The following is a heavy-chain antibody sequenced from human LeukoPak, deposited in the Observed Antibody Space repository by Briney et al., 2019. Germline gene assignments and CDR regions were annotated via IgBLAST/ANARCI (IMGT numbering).Heavy chain of an antibody. V-gene: IGHV3-7*03. CDR3: AKWGPYDILTGRIN. D-gene: IGHD3-9*01. Sequence: GGSLRLSCAASGFTFGSYWMTWVRQAPGKGLEWVANIRPDESEKYYVGSVKGRFTISRDNAKNSLYLQMNSLRAEDTAVYYCAKWGPYDILTGRINWGQGTLVTVSS. J-gene: IGHJ4*02. CDR2: IRPDESEK. CDR1: GFTFGSYW.